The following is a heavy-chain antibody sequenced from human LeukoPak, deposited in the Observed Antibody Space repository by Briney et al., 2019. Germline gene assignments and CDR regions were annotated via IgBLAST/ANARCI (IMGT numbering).Heavy chain of an antibody. CDR3: AAIPIIVVAHSDY. CDR2: IYASGST. D-gene: IGHD3-22*01. J-gene: IGHJ4*02. V-gene: IGHV4-4*07. CDR1: GGSISSYY. Sequence: SETLSLTCTGSGGSISSYYWSWLRQPAGKALEWIGHIYASGSTNYNPSLKSRITISVDTSKNHFSLKLSSVTAADTAVYYCAAIPIIVVAHSDYWGQGTLVTVSS.